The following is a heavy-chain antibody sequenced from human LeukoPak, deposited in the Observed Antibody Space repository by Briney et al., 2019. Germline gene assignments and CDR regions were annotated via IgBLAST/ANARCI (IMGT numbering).Heavy chain of an antibody. V-gene: IGHV3-64*01. D-gene: IGHD4-17*01. CDR1: GFTFSSYA. CDR2: ISNGGGST. J-gene: IGHJ4*02. Sequence: GGSLRLSCAASGFTFSSYAMHWVRQAPGKGLEYVSAISNGGGSTHYANSVKGRFTISRDNSKNTLYLQMGSLRAEDTAVYYCAKDLGSVTTSLVWGQGTLVTVSS. CDR3: AKDLGSVTTSLV.